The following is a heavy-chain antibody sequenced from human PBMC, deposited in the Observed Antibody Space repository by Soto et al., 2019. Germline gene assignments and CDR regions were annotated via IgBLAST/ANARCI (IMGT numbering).Heavy chain of an antibody. J-gene: IGHJ6*02. V-gene: IGHV4-59*01. CDR2: IYYSGST. CDR3: ARVDVVPLNYYYYGMDV. D-gene: IGHD2-15*01. Sequence: SETPCLTCTVCVGYISIYYWSWMRQPPGKGLEWIGYIYYSGSTNYNPSLKSRVTISVDTSKNQFSLKLSSVTAADTAVYYCARVDVVPLNYYYYGMDVWGQGTTVTVSS. CDR1: VGYISIYY.